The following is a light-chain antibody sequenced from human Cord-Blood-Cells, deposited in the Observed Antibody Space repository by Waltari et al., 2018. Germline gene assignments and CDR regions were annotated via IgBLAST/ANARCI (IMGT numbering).Light chain of an antibody. CDR3: QQYGSSPPFT. CDR1: QSVSSSY. J-gene: IGKJ3*01. CDR2: GAS. Sequence: EIVLPQSPGTLSLSPGARAPLPCRASQSVSSSYLAWYQQKPGQAPRLLIYGASSRATGIPDRFSGSGSGTDFTLTISRLEPEDFAVYYCQQYGSSPPFTFGPGTKVDIK. V-gene: IGKV3-20*01.